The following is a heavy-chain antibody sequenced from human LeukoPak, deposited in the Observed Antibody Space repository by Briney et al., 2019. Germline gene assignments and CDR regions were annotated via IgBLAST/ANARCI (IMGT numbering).Heavy chain of an antibody. CDR1: GFTFSRHT. CDR3: AREWNSRARFDY. D-gene: IGHD1/OR15-1a*01. J-gene: IGHJ4*02. V-gene: IGHV3-48*01. CDR2: ISSSSDII. Sequence: GGSLRLSCADSGFTFSRHTMNWVRQAPGKGLEWISYISSSSDIIFYADSVKGRFTISRDNAKNTLYLQMNSLRVEDTAVYYCAREWNSRARFDYWGQGSLVTVSS.